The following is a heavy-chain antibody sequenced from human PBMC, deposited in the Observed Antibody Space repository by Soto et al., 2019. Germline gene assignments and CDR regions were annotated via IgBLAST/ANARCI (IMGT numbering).Heavy chain of an antibody. Sequence: GGSLRLSCVGSGFSFSDSDMTWVRQAPGKGLEYVSSISSRGNPMFYGPSFRGRFTISRDNTKNSVYLQLNDLRVEDTSLYYCARKHSSDATGYDYFDSWGQGTVVTVSS. J-gene: IGHJ4*02. CDR3: ARKHSSDATGYDYFDS. D-gene: IGHD3-9*01. CDR2: ISSRGNPM. V-gene: IGHV3-21*01. CDR1: GFSFSDSD.